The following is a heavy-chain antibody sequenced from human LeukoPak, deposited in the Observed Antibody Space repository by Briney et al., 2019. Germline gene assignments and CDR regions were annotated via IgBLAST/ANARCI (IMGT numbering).Heavy chain of an antibody. Sequence: GASVKVSCKVSGYTLTELSMHWVRQAPGKGLEWMGGFDPEDGETIYAQKFQGRVTMTEDTSTDTAYVELSSLRSEDTAVYYCATDIDSSGYYLFDYWGQGTLVTVSS. V-gene: IGHV1-24*01. CDR3: ATDIDSSGYYLFDY. CDR1: GYTLTELS. D-gene: IGHD3-22*01. J-gene: IGHJ4*02. CDR2: FDPEDGET.